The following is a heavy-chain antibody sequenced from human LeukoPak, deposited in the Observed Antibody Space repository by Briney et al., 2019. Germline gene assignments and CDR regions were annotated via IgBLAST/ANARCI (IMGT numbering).Heavy chain of an antibody. V-gene: IGHV4-4*02. CDR3: VGRGLYGGTWLFEY. CDR2: IYHDRTT. D-gene: IGHD2-8*01. J-gene: IGHJ4*02. CDR1: GDSITAPKW. Sequence: PSETLSLTCTVSGDSITAPKWWSWVRQARGEGLEWIGEIYHDRTTSFNPSLKSRLTISVDKSANQFFLNLNSVSATDTAVYYCVGRGLYGGTWLFEYWGQGALVTVSS.